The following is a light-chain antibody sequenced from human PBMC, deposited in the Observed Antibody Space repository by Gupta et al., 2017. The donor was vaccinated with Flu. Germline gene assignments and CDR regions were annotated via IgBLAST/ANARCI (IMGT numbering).Light chain of an antibody. J-gene: IGKJ4*01. Sequence: DLPFTHSPSYLSASVGDRVAITCRASQGISSYLAWYQQKSGKAPKLLIYVASTLQSGVPSRFSGSGSGTDFTLTISSLQPEDFATYYCQQINSHPLTFGGGTKVEIK. CDR3: QQINSHPLT. V-gene: IGKV1-9*01. CDR1: QGISSY. CDR2: VAS.